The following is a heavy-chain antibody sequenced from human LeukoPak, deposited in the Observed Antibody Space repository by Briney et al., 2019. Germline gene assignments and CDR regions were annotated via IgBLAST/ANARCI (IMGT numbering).Heavy chain of an antibody. CDR1: GGSISSYY. D-gene: IGHD6-19*01. Sequence: SETLSLTCTVSGGSISSYYWSWIRQPPGKGLEWIGYIYSSGSTEYNHSLRGRVTISVDTSKNQFSLRLSSVTAADTAVYYCTRHIAVAGGDLWGQGTLVTVSA. CDR2: IYSSGST. V-gene: IGHV4-59*08. J-gene: IGHJ5*02. CDR3: TRHIAVAGGDL.